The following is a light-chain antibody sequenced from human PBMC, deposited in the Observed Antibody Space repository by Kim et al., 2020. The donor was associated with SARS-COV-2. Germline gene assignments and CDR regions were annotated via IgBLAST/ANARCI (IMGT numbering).Light chain of an antibody. CDR2: QDS. CDR3: QAWDSSTAV. V-gene: IGLV3-1*01. Sequence: VSPGQTASITCSGDKLGDEYACWYQQKPGQSPVLVIYQDSKGPSGIPERFSGSDSGNTATLTISGTQAMDEADYYCQAWDSSTAVFGGGTQLTVL. CDR1: KLGDEY. J-gene: IGLJ2*01.